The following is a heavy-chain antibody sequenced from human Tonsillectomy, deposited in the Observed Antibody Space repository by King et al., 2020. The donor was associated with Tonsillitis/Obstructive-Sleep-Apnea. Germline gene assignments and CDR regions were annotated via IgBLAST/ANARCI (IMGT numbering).Heavy chain of an antibody. D-gene: IGHD4-11*01. V-gene: IGHV5-51*01. CDR1: GYRFTSYW. J-gene: IGHJ4*02. CDR3: ARLLGLTTVTTWAFDY. CDR2: IYPGDSDT. Sequence: VQLVESGAEVKKPGESLKISCKGSGYRFTSYWIGWVRQMPGKGLEWMGIIYPGDSDTRYSPSFRGQVTIPADKSNSTAYLQWSSLKASDTAICYCARLLGLTTVTTWAFDYWGQGTLVTVSS.